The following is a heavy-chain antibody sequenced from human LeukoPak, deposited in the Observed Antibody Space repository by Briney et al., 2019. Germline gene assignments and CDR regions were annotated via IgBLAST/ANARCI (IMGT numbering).Heavy chain of an antibody. D-gene: IGHD4-11*01. V-gene: IGHV3-30*02. CDR3: AKDLTTVTTSDFDY. Sequence: GGSLRLSCAASGFTFSSYGMHWVHQAPGKGLKWVAFIRYDGSNKYYADSVKGRFTISRDNSKNTLYLQMNSLRAEDTAVYYCAKDLTTVTTSDFDYWGQGTLVTVSS. J-gene: IGHJ4*02. CDR1: GFTFSSYG. CDR2: IRYDGSNK.